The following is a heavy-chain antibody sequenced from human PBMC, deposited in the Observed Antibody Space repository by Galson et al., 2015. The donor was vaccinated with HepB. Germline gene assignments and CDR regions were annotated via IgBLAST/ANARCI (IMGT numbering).Heavy chain of an antibody. V-gene: IGHV1-18*04. CDR1: GYTFTSYG. D-gene: IGHD6-19*01. CDR3: ARRYSNGWQLYYFDY. J-gene: IGHJ4*02. CDR2: ISAYNGNT. Sequence: SVKVSCKASGYTFTSYGINWVRQAPGQGLEWMGRISAYNGNTNYAQKLQGRVTMTTDTSTSTAYMELRSLRSDDTAVYYCARRYSNGWQLYYFDYWGQGTLVTVSS.